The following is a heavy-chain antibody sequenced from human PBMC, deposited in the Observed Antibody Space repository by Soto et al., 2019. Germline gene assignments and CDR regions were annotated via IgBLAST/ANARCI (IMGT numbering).Heavy chain of an antibody. D-gene: IGHD2-8*01. CDR1: GFTFSSYS. V-gene: IGHV3-48*02. J-gene: IGHJ4*02. Sequence: GGSLRLSCAASGFTFSSYSMNWVRQAPGKGLEWVSYISSSSSTIYYADSVKGRFTISRDNAKNSLYLQMNSLRDEDTAVYYCARMGRYCTNGVCFLDYFDYWGQGTLVTVSS. CDR3: ARMGRYCTNGVCFLDYFDY. CDR2: ISSSSSTI.